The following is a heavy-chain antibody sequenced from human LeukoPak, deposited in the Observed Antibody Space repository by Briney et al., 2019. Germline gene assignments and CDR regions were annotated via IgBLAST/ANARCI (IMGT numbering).Heavy chain of an antibody. Sequence: SETLSLTCTVSGGSISSGDYYWSWIRQPPGKGLEWIGYIYYSGSTYYNPSLKSRVTISVDTSKNQFSLKLSSVTAADTAVYYCARGYSGSYGRFDYWGQGTLVTVSS. V-gene: IGHV4-30-4*02. CDR1: GGSISSGDYY. J-gene: IGHJ4*02. CDR3: ARGYSGSYGRFDY. D-gene: IGHD1-26*01. CDR2: IYYSGST.